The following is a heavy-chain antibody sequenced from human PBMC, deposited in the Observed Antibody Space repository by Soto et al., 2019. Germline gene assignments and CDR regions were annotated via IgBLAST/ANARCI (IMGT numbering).Heavy chain of an antibody. CDR3: ARLNGYCVSTGCHGYYGMDV. J-gene: IGHJ6*02. CDR2: IYYSGTT. CDR1: GGSINSGDYY. D-gene: IGHD2-2*03. V-gene: IGHV4-30-4*01. Sequence: SETLSLTCTVSGGSINSGDYYWSWIRQPPGKGLEWIGYIYYSGTTYCNPSLKSRVTISVDRSKNQFSLRLSSVTAADTAVYYCARLNGYCVSTGCHGYYGMDVWGQGTTVTVSS.